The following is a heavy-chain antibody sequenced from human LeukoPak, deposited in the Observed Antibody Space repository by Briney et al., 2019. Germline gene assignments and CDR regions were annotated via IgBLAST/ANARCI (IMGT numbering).Heavy chain of an antibody. D-gene: IGHD6-19*01. J-gene: IGHJ6*03. CDR1: GFTFSSYW. CDR2: IKQDGSEK. CDR3: ARVSGYSSGWAPTRYYYYMDV. Sequence: GGSLRLSCAASGFTFSSYWMSWVRQAPGKGLEWVANIKQDGSEKYYVDSVKGRFTISRDNAKNSLYLQMNSLRAEDTAVYYCARVSGYSSGWAPTRYYYYMDVWGKGTTVTVSS. V-gene: IGHV3-7*01.